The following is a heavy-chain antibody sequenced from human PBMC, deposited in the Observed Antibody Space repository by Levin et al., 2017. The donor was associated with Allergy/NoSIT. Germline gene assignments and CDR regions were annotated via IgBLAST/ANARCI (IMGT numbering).Heavy chain of an antibody. Sequence: PGGSLRLSCAASGFTFDDYTMHWVRQAPGKGLEWVSLISWDGGSTYYADSVKGRFTISRDNSKNSLYLQMNSLRTEDTALYYCAKDYDFWSGYFDYWGQGTLVTVSS. CDR2: ISWDGGST. CDR1: GFTFDDYT. J-gene: IGHJ4*02. CDR3: AKDYDFWSGYFDY. V-gene: IGHV3-43*01. D-gene: IGHD3-3*01.